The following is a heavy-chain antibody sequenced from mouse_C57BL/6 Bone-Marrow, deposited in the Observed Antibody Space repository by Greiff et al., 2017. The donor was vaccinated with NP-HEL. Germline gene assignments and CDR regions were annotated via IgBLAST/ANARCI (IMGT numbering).Heavy chain of an antibody. CDR3: ARKDYSNYGYAMDY. D-gene: IGHD2-5*01. J-gene: IGHJ4*01. CDR1: GYTFTSYD. CDR2: IYPRDGST. V-gene: IGHV1-85*01. Sequence: VQVVESGPELVKPGASVKLSCKASGYTFTSYDINWVKQRPGQGLEWIGWIYPRDGSTKYNEKFKGKATLTVDTSSSTAYMELHSLTSEDSAVYFCARKDYSNYGYAMDYWGQGTSVTVSS.